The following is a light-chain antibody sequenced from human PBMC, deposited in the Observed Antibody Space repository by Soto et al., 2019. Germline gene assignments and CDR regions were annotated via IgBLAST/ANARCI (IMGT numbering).Light chain of an antibody. CDR1: QYINTR. CDR2: QTS. V-gene: IGKV3-20*01. J-gene: IGKJ5*01. CDR3: QQYGSSPSIT. Sequence: EIVLTQSPATLSSFPGDGVTLSCRASQYINTRLAWYQHRPGQSPRLLIYQTSLRAAGIPARFSASGSGTDFTLTISRLEPEDFAVYYCQQYGSSPSITFGQGTRLEN.